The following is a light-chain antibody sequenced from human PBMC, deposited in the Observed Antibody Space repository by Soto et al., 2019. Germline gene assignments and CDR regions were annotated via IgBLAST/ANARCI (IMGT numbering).Light chain of an antibody. J-gene: IGKJ4*01. V-gene: IGKV3-20*01. Sequence: EIVLAESPDTLALSPGERATLSCRAGQSLSSTYLAWYQQNPGQAPRLLIYGASSRATGIPDRFSGSGSGTDFTLTISRLEPEDFAVYYCQQYGSSPLTFGRGTKVDI. CDR3: QQYGSSPLT. CDR1: QSLSSTY. CDR2: GAS.